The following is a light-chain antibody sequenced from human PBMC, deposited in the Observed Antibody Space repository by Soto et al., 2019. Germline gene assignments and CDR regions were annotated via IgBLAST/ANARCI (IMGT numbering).Light chain of an antibody. V-gene: IGKV2-28*01. Sequence: DIVMTQSPLSLHVTPGEPASISCRSSHSLLHSNGYNYLDWYLQKPGQSPQLLIYLGSTRASGVPDRFSGSGSGTDFTLKISRVEAEDVGVYYCMQALQTPWTFGQGTKVDIK. CDR2: LGS. CDR3: MQALQTPWT. CDR1: HSLLHSNGYNY. J-gene: IGKJ1*01.